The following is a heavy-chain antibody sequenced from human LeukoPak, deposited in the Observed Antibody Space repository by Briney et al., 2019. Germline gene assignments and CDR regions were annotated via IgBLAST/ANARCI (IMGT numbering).Heavy chain of an antibody. D-gene: IGHD3-10*01. CDR3: ARVNMVRGVIIRYGMDV. Sequence: GGSLRLSCAASGFTFSSYEMKWVRQAPGKGLEWVSYISISGSTIYYADSVKGRFTISRANAKNSLYLQMNSLRAEDTAVYYCARVNMVRGVIIRYGMDVWGKGTTVTVSP. J-gene: IGHJ6*04. CDR1: GFTFSSYE. V-gene: IGHV3-48*03. CDR2: ISISGSTI.